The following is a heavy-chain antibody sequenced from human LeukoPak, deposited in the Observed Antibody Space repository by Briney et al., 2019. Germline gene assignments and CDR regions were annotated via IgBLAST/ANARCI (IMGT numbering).Heavy chain of an antibody. CDR1: GFTFSDYY. CDR3: ARDRIVVVTAIGLYYYYGMDV. Sequence: GGSLRLSCAASGFTFSDYYMSWIRQAPGKGLEWVSYISSSGSTIYYADSVKGRFTISRDNAKNSLYLQMNSLRAEATAVYYCARDRIVVVTAIGLYYYYGMDVWGQGTTVTVSS. D-gene: IGHD2-21*02. CDR2: ISSSGSTI. J-gene: IGHJ6*02. V-gene: IGHV3-11*01.